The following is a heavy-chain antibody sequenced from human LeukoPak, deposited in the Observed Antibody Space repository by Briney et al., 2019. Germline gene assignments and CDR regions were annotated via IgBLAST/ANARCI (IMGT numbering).Heavy chain of an antibody. CDR2: ISHDGSNK. CDR3: AKGSGINHYHWIDP. J-gene: IGHJ5*02. CDR1: GFTFSNYG. Sequence: PGGSLRLSCAASGFTFSNYGMHWVRQAPGKGLEWVAVISHDGSNKYYGDSVKGRFTISRDNSKNTLFLQMNSLRAEDTAVYYCAKGSGINHYHWIDPWGQGTLVTVSS. V-gene: IGHV3-30*18. D-gene: IGHD1-14*01.